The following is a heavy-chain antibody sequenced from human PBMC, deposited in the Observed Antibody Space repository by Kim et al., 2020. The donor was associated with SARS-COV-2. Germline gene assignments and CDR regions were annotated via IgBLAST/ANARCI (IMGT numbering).Heavy chain of an antibody. J-gene: IGHJ3*01. CDR3: ARNARRYFGSVDSFNV. CDR2: IFYSGST. V-gene: IGHV4-31*03. Sequence: SETLSLTCTVSGDSITSVGFYWSWLRQYPGKGPEWIGYIFYSGSTSYTPSLKSRIAISRETSKNKFSLRLISVTAADTAIYYCARNARRYFGSVDSFNVWGQGTLVTVSS. D-gene: IGHD1-1*01. CDR1: GDSITSVGFY.